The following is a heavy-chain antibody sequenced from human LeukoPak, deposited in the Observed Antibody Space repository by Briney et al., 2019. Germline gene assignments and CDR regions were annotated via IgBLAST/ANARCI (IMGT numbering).Heavy chain of an antibody. J-gene: IGHJ4*02. CDR3: ARVIYSGWEGELSD. Sequence: GGSLRLSCAASGFTFSSYWMHWVRQAPGKGLVWVSRINSDGSTTSYADSGMGRFTISRYNAKNTLYLQMNSLRAEDTAVYYCARVIYSGWEGELSDWGQGTLVTVSS. V-gene: IGHV3-74*01. CDR1: GFTFSSYW. D-gene: IGHD6-19*01. CDR2: INSDGSTT.